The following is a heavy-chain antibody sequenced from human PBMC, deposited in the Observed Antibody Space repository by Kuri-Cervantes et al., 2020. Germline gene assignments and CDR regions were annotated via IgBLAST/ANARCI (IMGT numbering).Heavy chain of an antibody. V-gene: IGHV4-59*13. D-gene: IGHD3-3*01. CDR3: ATLPPNFDFWSGDAFDI. J-gene: IGHJ3*02. Sequence: GSLRLSCTVSGGSISSYYWSWIRQPPGKGLEWIGYMYYSGSTNYNPSLKSRVTISVDTSKNQFSLKLSSVTAADTAVYYCATLPPNFDFWSGDAFDIWGQGTMVTVSS. CDR2: MYYSGST. CDR1: GGSISSYY.